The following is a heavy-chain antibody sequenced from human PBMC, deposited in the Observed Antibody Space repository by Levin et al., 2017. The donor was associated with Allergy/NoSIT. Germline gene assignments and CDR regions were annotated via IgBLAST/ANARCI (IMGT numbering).Heavy chain of an antibody. CDR3: AKDGSFRAWPPRSWFDP. D-gene: IGHD3-10*01. CDR1: GFTFSSYG. J-gene: IGHJ5*02. V-gene: IGHV3-30*18. Sequence: GGSLRLSCAASGFTFSSYGMHWVRQAPGKGLEWVAVISYDGSNKYYADSVKGRFTISRDNSKNTLYLQMNSLRAEDTAVYYCAKDGSFRAWPPRSWFDPWGQGTLVTVSS. CDR2: ISYDGSNK.